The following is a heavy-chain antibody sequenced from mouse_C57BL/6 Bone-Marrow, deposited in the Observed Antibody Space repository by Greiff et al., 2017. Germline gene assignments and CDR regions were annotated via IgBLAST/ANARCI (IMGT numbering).Heavy chain of an antibody. CDR3: ARLLGRDY. J-gene: IGHJ2*01. CDR2: IYTSDSAT. D-gene: IGHD4-1*01. V-gene: IGHV1-61*01. CDR1: GYPFTSYW. Sequence: VQLQQPGAELVRPGSSVKLSCQASGYPFTSYWMDLVKQRPGQGLEWIGNIYTSDSATHYNQKFKDKATLTVATSSSTAYMQLSSLTSEYAAVYYCARLLGRDYWGQGTTLTVSS.